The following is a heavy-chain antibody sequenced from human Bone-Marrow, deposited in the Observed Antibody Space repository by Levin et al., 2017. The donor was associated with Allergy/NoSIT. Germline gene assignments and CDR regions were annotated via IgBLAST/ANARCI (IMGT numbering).Heavy chain of an antibody. CDR2: IYYSGST. Sequence: SETLSLTCTVSGGSISSGDYYWSWIRQPPGKGLEWIGYIYYSGSTYYNPSLKSRVTISVDTSKNQFSLKLSSVTAADTAVYYCARALGYCGGDCSRGFDYWGQGTLVTVSS. CDR3: ARALGYCGGDCSRGFDY. V-gene: IGHV4-30-4*01. J-gene: IGHJ4*02. CDR1: GGSISSGDYY. D-gene: IGHD2-21*02.